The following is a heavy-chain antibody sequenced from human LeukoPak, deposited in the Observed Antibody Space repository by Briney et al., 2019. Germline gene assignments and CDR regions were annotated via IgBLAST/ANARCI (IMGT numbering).Heavy chain of an antibody. D-gene: IGHD3/OR15-3a*01. CDR2: IYYSGST. J-gene: IGHJ6*03. V-gene: IGHV4-59*01. Sequence: SETLSLTCAVYGGSFSGYYWSWIRQPPGKGLEWIGYIYYSGSTNYNPSLKSRVTISVDTSRNQFSLKLSSVTAADSAVYYCARRTGYLNYYYYYNMDVWGNGTTVTVSS. CDR1: GGSFSGYY. CDR3: ARRTGYLNYYYYYNMDV.